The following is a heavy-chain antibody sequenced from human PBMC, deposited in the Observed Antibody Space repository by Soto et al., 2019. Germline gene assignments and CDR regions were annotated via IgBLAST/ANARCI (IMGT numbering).Heavy chain of an antibody. CDR1: GFTFSIFS. CDR3: ARDHGMFLSYYYYGMDV. J-gene: IGHJ6*02. Sequence: QVQLVESGGGVVQPGRSLTLSCAASGFTFSIFSMHWVRQAPGKGLAWVAVISYDGSNTHYAESVKGRFNISRDDSKNTVCLQMNNLRGEDSAVYYCARDHGMFLSYYYYGMDVWGQGTTGYVSS. D-gene: IGHD3-10*02. V-gene: IGHV3-30-3*01. CDR2: ISYDGSNT.